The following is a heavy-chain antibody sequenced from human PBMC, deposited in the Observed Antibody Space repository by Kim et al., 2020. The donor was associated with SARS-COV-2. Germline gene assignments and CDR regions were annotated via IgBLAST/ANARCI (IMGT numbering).Heavy chain of an antibody. CDR1: GFTFSTYG. J-gene: IGHJ4*02. CDR3: AKHGGRGYTYGNYYCDY. CDR2: ISHDGNNK. D-gene: IGHD5-18*01. V-gene: IGHV3-30*18. Sequence: GGSLRLSCAASGFTFSTYGMHWVRQAPGKGLEWVAVISHDGNNKYYADSVKGRFTISRDNSKNTLYLQMNSLRAEDTAIYYCAKHGGRGYTYGNYYCDYWGQGTLVTVSS.